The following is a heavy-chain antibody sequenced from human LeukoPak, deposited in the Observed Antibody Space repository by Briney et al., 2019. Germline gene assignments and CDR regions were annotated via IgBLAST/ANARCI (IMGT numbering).Heavy chain of an antibody. V-gene: IGHV3-30*18. CDR2: ILYDGSNK. D-gene: IGHD5-18*01. J-gene: IGHJ3*02. Sequence: RLSXAXSXFTFXXXXXHXXXXXPXXGXEWXXXILYDGSNKYYADSVKGRFTISRDSSKNTLYLKINSQRPEDTAIYYCAKGGYGIXXXWAFXIXG. CDR3: AKGGYGIXXXWAFXI. CDR1: XFTFXXXX.